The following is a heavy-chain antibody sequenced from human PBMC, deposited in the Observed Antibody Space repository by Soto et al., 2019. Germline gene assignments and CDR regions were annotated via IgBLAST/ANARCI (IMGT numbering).Heavy chain of an antibody. Sequence: XESLETCWKASGYSFTSYWIGWVRQMRGKGLEWMGIIYPGDSDTGYSPSFQGQVTSSADKSISTAYLQWSSLKASDTAMYYCARNINPYSGSYYYYYGMDVWGQGTTVTVSS. CDR3: ARNINPYSGSYYYYYGMDV. V-gene: IGHV5-51*01. CDR1: GYSFTSYW. D-gene: IGHD1-26*01. J-gene: IGHJ6*02. CDR2: IYPGDSDT.